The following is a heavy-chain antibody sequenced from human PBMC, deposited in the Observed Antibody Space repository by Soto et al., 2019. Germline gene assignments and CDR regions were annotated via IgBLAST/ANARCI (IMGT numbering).Heavy chain of an antibody. J-gene: IGHJ4*02. CDR2: ISGSGGRT. CDR3: ARTTTIFGAGVD. CDR1: GFSFNKYA. Sequence: EVQLLESGGGLVPPGGSLRLSCAASGFSFNKYAITWVRQAPGKGLEWVAAISGSGGRTHYADSVKGRFTISRVDSKHILPLQMSSLRVEDTAVFYCARTTTIFGAGVDWGQGTLVCVSS. D-gene: IGHD3-3*01. V-gene: IGHV3-23*01.